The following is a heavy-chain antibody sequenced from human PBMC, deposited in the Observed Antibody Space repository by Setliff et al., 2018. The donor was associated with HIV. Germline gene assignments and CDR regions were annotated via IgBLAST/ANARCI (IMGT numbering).Heavy chain of an antibody. Sequence: ASVKVSCKPSGYTFTTYGLSWVRQAPGQGLEWMGWINTNTGNPTYAQGFTGRFVFSLDTSVSTAYLQISSLKAEDTAVYYCARDGGQFGELLGVNYWGQGTLVTVSS. CDR2: INTNTGNP. CDR1: GYTFTTYG. CDR3: ARDGGQFGELLGVNY. V-gene: IGHV7-4-1*02. D-gene: IGHD3-10*01. J-gene: IGHJ4*02.